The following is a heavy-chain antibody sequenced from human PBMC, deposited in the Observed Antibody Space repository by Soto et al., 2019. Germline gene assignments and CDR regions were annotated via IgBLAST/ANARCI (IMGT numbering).Heavy chain of an antibody. CDR1: GFSFSLYV. V-gene: IGHV3-21*01. Sequence: EMQLVESGGGLVKPGESLRLSCEASGFSFSLYVMNWVRRAPGKGLEWVSSINYRGDLFHYTDSVRGRFTISRDNGKRSLFLEMKNLRAEDTAVYYCATFQAAAAGSYGIDVWGRGTTVTVSS. D-gene: IGHD6-13*01. J-gene: IGHJ6*02. CDR3: ATFQAAAAGSYGIDV. CDR2: INYRGDLF.